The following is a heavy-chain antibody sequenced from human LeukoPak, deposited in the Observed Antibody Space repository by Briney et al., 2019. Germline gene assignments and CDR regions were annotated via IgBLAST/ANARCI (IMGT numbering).Heavy chain of an antibody. CDR3: ARDLRGSPLTYYYYGMDV. V-gene: IGHV1-18*01. Sequence: ASVKVSCKASGYTFTSYGISWVRQAPGQGLEWMGWISAYNGNTNYAQKLQGRVTMTTDTSTSTAYMELRSLRSDDTAVYYCARDLRGSPLTYYYYGMDVWGQGTTVTVSS. J-gene: IGHJ6*02. CDR2: ISAYNGNT. CDR1: GYTFTSYG. D-gene: IGHD3-10*01.